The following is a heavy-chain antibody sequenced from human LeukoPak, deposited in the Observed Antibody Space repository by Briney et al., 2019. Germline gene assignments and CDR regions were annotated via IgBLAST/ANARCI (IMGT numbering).Heavy chain of an antibody. D-gene: IGHD4-23*01. Sequence: GGSLRLSCAASGFTFSSYGMHWVRQAPGKGLEWVAVISYDGSNKYYADSVKGRFTISRDNSKNTLYLQMNSLRAEDTAVYYCATHTTVAYFDYWGQGTLVTVPP. J-gene: IGHJ4*02. CDR3: ATHTTVAYFDY. CDR1: GFTFSSYG. CDR2: ISYDGSNK. V-gene: IGHV3-30*03.